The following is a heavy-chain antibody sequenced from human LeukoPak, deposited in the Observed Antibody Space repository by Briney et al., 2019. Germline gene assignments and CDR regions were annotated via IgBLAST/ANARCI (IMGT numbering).Heavy chain of an antibody. Sequence: SETLSLTCAVYGGSFSGYYWSWIRQPPGKGLEWIGEINHSGSTHYNPSLKSRVTISVDRSENQFSLKLSSVTAADTAVYYCARNYGDYVAQNWFDPWGQGTLVTVSS. CDR1: GGSFSGYY. CDR3: ARNYGDYVAQNWFDP. CDR2: INHSGST. D-gene: IGHD4-17*01. J-gene: IGHJ5*02. V-gene: IGHV4-34*01.